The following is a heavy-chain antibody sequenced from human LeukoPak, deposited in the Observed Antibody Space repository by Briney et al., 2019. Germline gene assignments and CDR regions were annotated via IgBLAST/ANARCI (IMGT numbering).Heavy chain of an antibody. CDR3: ARDGGGDGFGWAFDS. Sequence: ASVKVSCKASGYTFTNYYIDWVRQAPGQGLEGMGIIRPSGGSTDYAQKFQGRVTLTRDTSTSTVYMELSSLRSEDTAVYYCARDGGGDGFGWAFDSWGQGTLVTVSS. V-gene: IGHV1-46*01. J-gene: IGHJ4*02. D-gene: IGHD3-16*01. CDR2: IRPSGGST. CDR1: GYTFTNYY.